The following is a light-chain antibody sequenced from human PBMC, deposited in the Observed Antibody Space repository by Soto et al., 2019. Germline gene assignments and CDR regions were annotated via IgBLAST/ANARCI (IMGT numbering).Light chain of an antibody. CDR3: CSYPGSHIWV. V-gene: IGLV2-11*01. Sequence: QSALTQPRSVSGSPGQSVTISCTGTNTDLDNFNYVSWYQQHPGKAPKVMIYDVNKRPSGVPDRFSGSKSGNTASLTISGLQAEDEADYYCCSYPGSHIWVFGGGTKVTDL. J-gene: IGLJ3*02. CDR2: DVN. CDR1: NTDLDNFNY.